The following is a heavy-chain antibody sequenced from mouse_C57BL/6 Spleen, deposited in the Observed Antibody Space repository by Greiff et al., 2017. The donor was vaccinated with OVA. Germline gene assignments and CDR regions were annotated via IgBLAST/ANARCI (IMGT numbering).Heavy chain of an antibody. J-gene: IGHJ2*01. CDR2: ISSGSSTI. Sequence: EVQLMESGGGLVKPGGSLKLSCAASGFTFSDYGMHWVRQAPEKGLEWVAYISSGSSTIYYADNVKGRFTISRDNAKNTLFLQVTSLRSEDTAMYYYARDTNWDCDYWGQGTTLTVSS. V-gene: IGHV5-17*01. CDR3: ARDTNWDCDY. CDR1: GFTFSDYG. D-gene: IGHD4-1*01.